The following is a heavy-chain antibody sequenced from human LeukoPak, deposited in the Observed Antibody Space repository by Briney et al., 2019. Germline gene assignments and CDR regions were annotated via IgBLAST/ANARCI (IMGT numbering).Heavy chain of an antibody. D-gene: IGHD3-3*01. CDR2: IYYSGST. CDR3: ARENYDFETFDP. V-gene: IGHV4-30-4*08. Sequence: ASQTLSLTCTLSAGSISSGDYYWSWIRQPPGKGLEWIGYIYYSGSTYYNPSLKSRVTISVDTSKNQFSLKLSSVTAADTAVYYCARENYDFETFDPWGQGTLVTVSS. J-gene: IGHJ5*02. CDR1: AGSISSGDYY.